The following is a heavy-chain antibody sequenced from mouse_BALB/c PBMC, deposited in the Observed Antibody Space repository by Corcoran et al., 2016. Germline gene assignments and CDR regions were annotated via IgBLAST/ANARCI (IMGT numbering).Heavy chain of an antibody. Sequence: EVQLQQSGAELVKPGAAVKLSCTAAGFNIKDTYMHWVKQRPEQGLEWIGRSDPANGNTKYDPKFQGKATITADTSSNTAYLQLSSLTSEDTAVYYCARATATTCWGQGTTLTVSS. CDR1: GFNIKDTY. J-gene: IGHJ2*01. CDR3: ARATATTC. V-gene: IGHV14-3*02. CDR2: SDPANGNT. D-gene: IGHD1-2*01.